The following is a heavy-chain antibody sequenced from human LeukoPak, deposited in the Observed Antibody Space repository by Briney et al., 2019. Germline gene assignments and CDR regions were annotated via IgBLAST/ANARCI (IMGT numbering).Heavy chain of an antibody. CDR1: GFTFSTYW. J-gene: IGHJ6*03. CDR2: ISSSSSTI. V-gene: IGHV3-48*01. D-gene: IGHD5-12*01. Sequence: GGSLRLSCAASGFTFSTYWMNWARQAPGKGLEWVSYISSSSSTIYYADSVKGRFTISRDNAKNSLYLQMSSLRAEDTAVYFCARDPYSGNFGSYYYYYMDVWGKGTTVTVSS. CDR3: ARDPYSGNFGSYYYYYMDV.